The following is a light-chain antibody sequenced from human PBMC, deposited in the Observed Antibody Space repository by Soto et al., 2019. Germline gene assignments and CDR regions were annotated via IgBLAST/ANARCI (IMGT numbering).Light chain of an antibody. CDR1: QSVSSN. Sequence: EIVITQSPATLSVSPGERATLSCRASQSVSSNLAWYQQTNGQAPSILIYGASTRDTGTPARFSGSGSGTECTLTISSLQPEDFETYYCQQSYSNLITFGQGTRLEIK. V-gene: IGKV3-15*01. CDR2: GAS. J-gene: IGKJ5*01. CDR3: QQSYSNLIT.